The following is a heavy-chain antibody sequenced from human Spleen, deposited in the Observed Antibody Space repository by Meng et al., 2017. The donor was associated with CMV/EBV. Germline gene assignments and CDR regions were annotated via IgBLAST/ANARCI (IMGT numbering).Heavy chain of an antibody. D-gene: IGHD5-18*01. Sequence: SCAISGDSVSSDSAGWNWIRQSPSRGLEWLGRTYYRSKWSNDYAMSVRSRMTINADTSKNQISLQLASVTPEDTAVYFCVRERLRRMVLGLRRGYSYGEFDFWGQGALVTVSS. CDR1: GDSVSSDSAG. J-gene: IGHJ4*02. CDR2: TYYRSKWSN. CDR3: VRERLRRMVLGLRRGYSYGEFDF. V-gene: IGHV6-1*01.